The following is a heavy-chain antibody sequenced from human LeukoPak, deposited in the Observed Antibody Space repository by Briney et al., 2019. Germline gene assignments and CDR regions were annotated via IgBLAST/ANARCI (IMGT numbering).Heavy chain of an antibody. CDR3: ARVLLDEYSSSGYYGMDV. CDR2: LIPIFGTG. D-gene: IGHD6-6*01. Sequence: ASVSVSCRASGGTFSIYAISGVRQAPGQGLERMGGLIPIFGTGNYAQRFQGTVTITADECTSTASMEPTRLRSEDTAVYYCARVLLDEYSSSGYYGMDVWGQGTTVTVSS. J-gene: IGHJ6*02. V-gene: IGHV1-69*01. CDR1: GGTFSIYA.